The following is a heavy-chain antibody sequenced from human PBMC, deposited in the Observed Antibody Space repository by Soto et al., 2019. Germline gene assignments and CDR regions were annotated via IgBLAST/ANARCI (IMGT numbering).Heavy chain of an antibody. Sequence: EVQLVESGGGLVQPGGSLRLSCAASGFSFSTYGMNWARQAPGKGLEWVTHINSGGKTTSYSDSVKGRFTISRDDAKNSLYLQMNSLRVDDTAIYYCARGTIVARQHLDYWGQGTLVTVSS. V-gene: IGHV3-48*04. D-gene: IGHD6-6*01. CDR2: INSGGKTT. CDR3: ARGTIVARQHLDY. CDR1: GFSFSTYG. J-gene: IGHJ4*02.